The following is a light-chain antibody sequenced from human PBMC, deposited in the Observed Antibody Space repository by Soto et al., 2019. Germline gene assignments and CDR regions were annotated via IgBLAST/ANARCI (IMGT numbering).Light chain of an antibody. CDR2: GAS. Sequence: EIVMTQSPATLSVSPGERATLSCRASQSVSRNLAWYQQKPGQAPRLLIYGASTRATGIPARFSGSGSGTKFTLTISSLQSEDFAVYYCQQYNNWPPAYTFGQGTKLEIK. V-gene: IGKV3-15*01. CDR1: QSVSRN. CDR3: QQYNNWPPAYT. J-gene: IGKJ2*01.